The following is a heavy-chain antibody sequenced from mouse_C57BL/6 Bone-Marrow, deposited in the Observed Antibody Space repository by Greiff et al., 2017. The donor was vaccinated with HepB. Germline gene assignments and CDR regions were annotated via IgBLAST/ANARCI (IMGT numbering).Heavy chain of an antibody. CDR3: ARLDFPLYYYAMDY. CDR1: GFTFSDYG. J-gene: IGHJ4*01. D-gene: IGHD1-1*02. CDR2: ISSGSSTI. V-gene: IGHV5-17*01. Sequence: EVKLMESGGGLVKPGGSLKLSCAASGFTFSDYGMHWVRQAPEKGLEWVAYISSGSSTIYYADTVKGRFTISRDNAKNTLFLQMTSLRSDDTAMYYCARLDFPLYYYAMDYWGQGTSVTVSS.